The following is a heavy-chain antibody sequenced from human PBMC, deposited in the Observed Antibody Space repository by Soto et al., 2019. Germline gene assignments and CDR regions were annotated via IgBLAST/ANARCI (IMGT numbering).Heavy chain of an antibody. CDR1: RASMNSYY. V-gene: IGHV4-59*01. CDR3: ARVLSTDYVAFDL. D-gene: IGHD3-16*01. J-gene: IGHJ3*01. Sequence: SETLSLTRTVSRASMNSYYWSWLRQSPGRGLEWIGYIYHSGGTNYNPSLKSRVSISLDTSKNHFSLVLRSVSTADTAIYFCARVLSTDYVAFDLWSQGTMVTVSS. CDR2: IYHSGGT.